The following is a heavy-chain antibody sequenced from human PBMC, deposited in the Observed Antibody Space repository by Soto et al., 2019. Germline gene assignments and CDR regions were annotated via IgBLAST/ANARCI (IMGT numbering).Heavy chain of an antibody. J-gene: IGHJ5*02. CDR3: ARHDRDPHDASLNWFDP. V-gene: IGHV4-39*01. CDR1: GGAISSGSTY. D-gene: IGHD2-8*01. Sequence: KASDTLSLTGTVSGGAISSGSTYWGWIRQPPGKGLEWIGSIYYSGPTYYNPSLKSRVTISVDTSNNQFYLDLTSVTAADTAVYHCARHDRDPHDASLNWFDPWGQGTLVTVSS. CDR2: IYYSGPT.